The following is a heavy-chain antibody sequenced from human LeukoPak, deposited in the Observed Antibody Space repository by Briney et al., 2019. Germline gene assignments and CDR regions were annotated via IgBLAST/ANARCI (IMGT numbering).Heavy chain of an antibody. V-gene: IGHV4-59*12. CDR1: GDSISTYY. J-gene: IGHJ6*03. CDR3: AREFWVSYYYMDV. CDR2: IYYRVTS. Sequence: SETLSLTCTVSGDSISTYYWSWIRQPPGKGLEWIGYIYYRVTSDYNPSLKSRVTISVDTSKNQFSLKLSSVTAADTAVYYCAREFWVSYYYMDVWGKGTTVTVSS. D-gene: IGHD3-16*01.